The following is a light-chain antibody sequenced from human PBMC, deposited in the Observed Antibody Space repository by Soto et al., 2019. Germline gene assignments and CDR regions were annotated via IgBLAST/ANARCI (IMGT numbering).Light chain of an antibody. CDR1: QSISSW. J-gene: IGKJ4*01. Sequence: DIQMTQSPSTLSASVGDRVTITCRASQSISSWLAWYQQKPGEAPKLLIYDASSLESGVPSRFSGSGSGTDFTLTISSLQPEDFGTYYCQQSYTSPVTFGGGTKV. CDR2: DAS. V-gene: IGKV1-5*01. CDR3: QQSYTSPVT.